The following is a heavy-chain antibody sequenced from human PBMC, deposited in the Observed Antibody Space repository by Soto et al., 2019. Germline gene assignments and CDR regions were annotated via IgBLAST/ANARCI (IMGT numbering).Heavy chain of an antibody. Sequence: SETLSLTCTVSGGSISSYYWSWIRQPAGKGLEWIGRIYTSGSTNYNPSLKSRVTMSVDTSKNQFSLKLSSVTAADTAVYYCARDLYSSSPGGWFDPWGQGTLVTVSS. CDR2: IYTSGST. CDR1: GGSISSYY. D-gene: IGHD6-6*01. J-gene: IGHJ5*02. V-gene: IGHV4-4*07. CDR3: ARDLYSSSPGGWFDP.